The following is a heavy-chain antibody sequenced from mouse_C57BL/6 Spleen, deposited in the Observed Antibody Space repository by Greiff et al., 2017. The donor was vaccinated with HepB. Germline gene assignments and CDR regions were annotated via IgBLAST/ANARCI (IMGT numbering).Heavy chain of an antibody. D-gene: IGHD1-1*01. CDR1: GYTFTSYW. CDR3: ARIKKLVATYFDY. Sequence: QVQLQQPGAELVKAGASVKMSCKASGYTFTSYWMHWVKQRLGQGLEWFAETNPTNGRTYYNEKFKSKATLTVDKSSSTAYMLLSVTTFEDSAVYYCARIKKLVATYFDYWGQGTTITVSS. J-gene: IGHJ2*01. CDR2: TNPTNGRT. V-gene: IGHV1S81*02.